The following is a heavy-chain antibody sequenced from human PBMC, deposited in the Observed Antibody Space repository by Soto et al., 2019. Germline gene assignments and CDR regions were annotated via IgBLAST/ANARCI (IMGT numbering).Heavy chain of an antibody. J-gene: IGHJ4*02. D-gene: IGHD6-19*01. CDR3: AKDRGWSSADLDY. Sequence: PGVSLRLSCAASGFTFSSFGMHCVRQAPGKGLEWVALISYDGSNKYYADSVKGRFTISRDKSKNTLYLQMNSLRAEDTAVYYCAKDRGWSSADLDYWGKGTLVTVSS. V-gene: IGHV3-30*18. CDR2: ISYDGSNK. CDR1: GFTFSSFG.